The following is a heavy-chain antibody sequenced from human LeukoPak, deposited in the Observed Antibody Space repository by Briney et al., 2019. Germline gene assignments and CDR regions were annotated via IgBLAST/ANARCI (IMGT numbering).Heavy chain of an antibody. V-gene: IGHV3-30*18. CDR2: IAYDGSNK. D-gene: IGHD3-22*01. Sequence: PGGSLRLSCTASGFTFGRYAMHWLRQAPGKGLEGVAVIAYDGSNKYSADSLKGQGPFTISRDNSKNTLFLEMNSLRPEDTAVYYCAKYAAAGAYDRHSEIDSWGQGTLVTVSS. CDR3: AKYAAAGAYDRHSEIDS. J-gene: IGHJ4*02. CDR1: GFTFGRYA.